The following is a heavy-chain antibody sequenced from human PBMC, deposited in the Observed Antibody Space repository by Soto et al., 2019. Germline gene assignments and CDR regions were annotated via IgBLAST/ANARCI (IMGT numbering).Heavy chain of an antibody. CDR2: IWYDGSNK. Sequence: QVQLVESGGGVVQPGRSLRLSCAASGFTFSSYGMHWVRQAPGKGLEWVAVIWYDGSNKYYADSVKGRFTISRDNSKNTPYLQMNSLRAEDTAVYYCARDRGASCYDYKDYWGQGTLVTVSS. V-gene: IGHV3-33*01. CDR1: GFTFSSYG. CDR3: ARDRGASCYDYKDY. D-gene: IGHD5-12*01. J-gene: IGHJ4*02.